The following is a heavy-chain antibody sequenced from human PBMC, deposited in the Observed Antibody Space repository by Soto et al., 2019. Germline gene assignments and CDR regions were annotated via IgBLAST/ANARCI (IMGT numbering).Heavy chain of an antibody. CDR3: ARSGGNSYYYGMDV. V-gene: IGHV4-31*02. CDR2: IYYSANT. J-gene: IGHJ6*02. D-gene: IGHD3-10*01. Sequence: QVXXQESGPGLVKPSQTLSLTCSVSGGSISSGGYYWSWIRQPPGKGLEWIGYIYYSANTHYNPSLKGRVSISADTSKNQFSLNLSSVTAADTAVYYCARSGGNSYYYGMDVWGQGTTVTVSS. CDR1: GGSISSGGYY.